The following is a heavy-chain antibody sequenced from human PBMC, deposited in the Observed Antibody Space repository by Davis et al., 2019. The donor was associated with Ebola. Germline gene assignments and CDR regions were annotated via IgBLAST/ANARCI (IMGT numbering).Heavy chain of an antibody. CDR2: IYYSGST. V-gene: IGHV4-31*03. J-gene: IGHJ5*02. D-gene: IGHD4-11*01. CDR1: GGSISSGGYY. Sequence: LRLSCTVSGGSISSGGYYWSWIRQHPGKGLEWIGYIYYSGSTYYNPSLKSRVTISVDTSKNQFSLKLSSVTAADTAVYYCARTPTTVTTFWFDPWGQGTLVTVSS. CDR3: ARTPTTVTTFWFDP.